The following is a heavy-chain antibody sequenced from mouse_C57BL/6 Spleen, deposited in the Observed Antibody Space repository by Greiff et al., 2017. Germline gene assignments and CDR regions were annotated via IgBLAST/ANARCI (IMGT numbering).Heavy chain of an antibody. J-gene: IGHJ3*01. CDR2: ISDGGSYT. CDR3: ARAYDYGFAY. Sequence: DVMLVESGGGLVKPGGSLKLSCAASGFTFSSYAMSWVRQTPEKRLEWVATISDGGSYTYYPDNVKGRFTISRDNAKNNLYLQMSHLKSEDTAMYYCARAYDYGFAYWGQGTLVTVSA. V-gene: IGHV5-4*03. CDR1: GFTFSSYA. D-gene: IGHD2-4*01.